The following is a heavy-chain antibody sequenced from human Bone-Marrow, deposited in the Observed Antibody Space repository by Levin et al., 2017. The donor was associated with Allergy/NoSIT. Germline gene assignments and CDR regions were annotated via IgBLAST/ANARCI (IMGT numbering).Heavy chain of an antibody. J-gene: IGHJ4*02. D-gene: IGHD1-14*01. CDR2: ISSSGSTT. Sequence: QAWGSLRLSCAASGFTFSSYEMNWVRQAPGKGLEWVSYISSSGSTTYYADSVKGRFTISRDNAKNSLYLEMNSLRAEDTAVYHCARESTPGFDYWGQGTLVTVSS. CDR1: GFTFSSYE. CDR3: ARESTPGFDY. V-gene: IGHV3-48*03.